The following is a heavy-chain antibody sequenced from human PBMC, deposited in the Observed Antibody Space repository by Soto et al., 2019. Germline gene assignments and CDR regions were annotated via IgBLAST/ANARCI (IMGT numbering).Heavy chain of an antibody. CDR1: GFPFSSYG. V-gene: IGHV3-30*03. J-gene: IGHJ4*02. CDR2: ISYDGSNK. CDR3: VGGQYYFDY. D-gene: IGHD3-10*01. Sequence: QVQLVESGGGVVQPGRSLRLSCAASGFPFSSYGMHWVREAPGKGLEWVAVISYDGSNKYYADSVMGRFTISRDNSASTLYLQMNSLRPKDTALYYCVGGQYYFDYRGQGTLVSVSP.